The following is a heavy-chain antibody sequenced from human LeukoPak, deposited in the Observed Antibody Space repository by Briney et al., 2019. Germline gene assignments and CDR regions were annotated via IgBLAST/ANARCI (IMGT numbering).Heavy chain of an antibody. CDR3: ARDTALLGITGTTHRKYQYYYYGMDV. D-gene: IGHD1-7*01. Sequence: GGSLRLSCAASGFTFSSYSMNWVRQAPGEGLEWVSSISGSSSYIYYADSVKGRFTISRDNAKNSLYLQMNSLRAGDTAVYYCARDTALLGITGTTHRKYQYYYYGMDVWGQGTTVTVSS. CDR2: ISGSSSYI. J-gene: IGHJ6*02. V-gene: IGHV3-21*01. CDR1: GFTFSSYS.